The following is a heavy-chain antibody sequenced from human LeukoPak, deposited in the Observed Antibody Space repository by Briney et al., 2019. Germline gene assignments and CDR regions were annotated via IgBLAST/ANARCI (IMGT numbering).Heavy chain of an antibody. J-gene: IGHJ4*02. V-gene: IGHV4-38-2*02. D-gene: IGHD5-12*01. Sequence: SETLSLTCTVSGYSISSGYYWGWIRQPPGKGLEWIGSIYHSGSTYYNPSLKSRVTISVDTSKNQFSLKLSSVTAADTAVYYCARDRGDGYDYFWDYWGQGTLVTVSS. CDR2: IYHSGST. CDR3: ARDRGDGYDYFWDY. CDR1: GYSISSGYY.